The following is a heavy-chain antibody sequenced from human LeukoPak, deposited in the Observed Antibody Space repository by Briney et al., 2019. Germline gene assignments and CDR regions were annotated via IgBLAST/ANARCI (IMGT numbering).Heavy chain of an antibody. Sequence: GGSLRLSCAASGFTFSSYAMSWVRQAPGKGLEWVSAISGSGGSTYYADSVKGRFTISRDNSKNTLYLQMNSLRAEDTAVYYCAKEGADIVVVPAAENWFDTWGQGTMVTVSS. D-gene: IGHD2-2*01. CDR2: ISGSGGST. V-gene: IGHV3-23*01. CDR3: AKEGADIVVVPAAENWFDT. J-gene: IGHJ5*02. CDR1: GFTFSSYA.